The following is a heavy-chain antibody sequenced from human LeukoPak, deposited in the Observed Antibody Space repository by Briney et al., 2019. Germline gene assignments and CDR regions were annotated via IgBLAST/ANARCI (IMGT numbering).Heavy chain of an antibody. CDR3: ARGRIAAAAPSNMDV. J-gene: IGHJ6*02. CDR2: ISYDGSNK. Sequence: GGSLRLSCAASGFTFSSYAMHWVRQAPGKGLEWVAVISYDGSNKYYADSVKGRFTISRDNSKNTLYLQMNSLRAEDTAVYYCARGRIAAAAPSNMDVWAKGPRSPSP. CDR1: GFTFSSYA. V-gene: IGHV3-30-3*01. D-gene: IGHD6-13*01.